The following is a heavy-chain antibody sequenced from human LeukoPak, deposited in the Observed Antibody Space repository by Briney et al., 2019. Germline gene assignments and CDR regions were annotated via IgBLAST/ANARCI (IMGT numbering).Heavy chain of an antibody. CDR1: GYAFTSYG. CDR2: ISAYNGNT. J-gene: IGHJ3*02. D-gene: IGHD6-19*01. CDR3: AAYSSGWHDAFDI. Sequence: GASVKVSCKASGYAFTSYGISWVRQAPGQGLEWMGWISAYNGNTNYAQKLQGRVTMTTDTSTSTAYMELRSLRSDDTAVYYCAAYSSGWHDAFDIWGQGTMVTVSS. V-gene: IGHV1-18*01.